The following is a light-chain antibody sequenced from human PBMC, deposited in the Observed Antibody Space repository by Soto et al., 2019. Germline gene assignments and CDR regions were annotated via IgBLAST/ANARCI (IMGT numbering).Light chain of an antibody. CDR1: QDISTY. V-gene: IGKV1-27*01. CDR2: AAY. CDR3: QKYDNAPLT. Sequence: DIQMTQAPSSLSASVGDRVTITCRARQDISTYLAWYQQKPGKVPKLLISAAYTLQSGVPPRFSGSGSGTDLSLTISSLQHEDVATYYCQKYDNAPLTFGGGTKVEIK. J-gene: IGKJ4*01.